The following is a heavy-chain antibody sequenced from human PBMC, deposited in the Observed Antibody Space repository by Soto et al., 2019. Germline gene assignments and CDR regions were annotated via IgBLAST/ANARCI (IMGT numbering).Heavy chain of an antibody. CDR2: IYHSGST. CDR3: ARSLLRFGEFTQPVYYGMDV. V-gene: IGHV4-4*02. Sequence: PSETLSLTSAVSGGSISSSNLCSWVRQPPGKGLEWIGEIYHSGSTNYNPSLKSRVTISVDKAKNQFSLKLSSVTAADTAVYYCARSLLRFGEFTQPVYYGMDVWGQGTTVTVSS. D-gene: IGHD3-10*01. J-gene: IGHJ6*02. CDR1: GGSISSSNL.